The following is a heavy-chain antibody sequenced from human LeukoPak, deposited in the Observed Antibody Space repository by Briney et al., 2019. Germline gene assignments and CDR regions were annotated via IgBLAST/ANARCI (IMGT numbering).Heavy chain of an antibody. Sequence: SETLSLTCTVSGGSISSRSYYWGWIRQPPGKGLEWIGSIYNSGNTNYNPSLKSRVTISIDTSKNQFSLKLTSVTAADTAVYYCARDPNEPGSHSDYWGQGTLVTVSS. CDR3: ARDPNEPGSHSDY. D-gene: IGHD1-26*01. CDR1: GGSISSRSYY. V-gene: IGHV4-39*07. CDR2: IYNSGNT. J-gene: IGHJ4*02.